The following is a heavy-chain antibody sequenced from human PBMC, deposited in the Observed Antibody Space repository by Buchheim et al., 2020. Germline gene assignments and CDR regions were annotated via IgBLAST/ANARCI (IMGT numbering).Heavy chain of an antibody. CDR2: VSYDGSNK. V-gene: IGHV3-30*03. Sequence: QVQLVESGGGVVQPGRSLRLSCAASGFIFSYYGMHWVRQAPGKGLEWVALVSYDGSNKYYVDSVEGRFFISRDNTENTLSLQMDSLRAEDTAVYYCARGGRLLPTASDYWGQGTL. D-gene: IGHD3-22*01. J-gene: IGHJ4*02. CDR3: ARGGRLLPTASDY. CDR1: GFIFSYYG.